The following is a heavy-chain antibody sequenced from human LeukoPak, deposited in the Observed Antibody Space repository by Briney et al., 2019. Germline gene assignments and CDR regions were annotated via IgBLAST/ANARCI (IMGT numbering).Heavy chain of an antibody. CDR3: ARDREDTAMAY. V-gene: IGHV3-11*04. D-gene: IGHD5-18*01. CDR2: ISSSGSTI. Sequence: GGSLRLSCAASGFTFSDYYMSWIRQAPGKGLEWVSYISSSGSTIYYADSVKGRFTISRDNAKNSRYLQMNSLRAEDTAVYYCARDREDTAMAYWGQGTLVTVSS. J-gene: IGHJ4*02. CDR1: GFTFSDYY.